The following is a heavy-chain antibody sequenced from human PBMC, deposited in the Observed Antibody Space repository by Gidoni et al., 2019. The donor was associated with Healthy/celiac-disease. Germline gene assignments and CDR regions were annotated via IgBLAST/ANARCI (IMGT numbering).Heavy chain of an antibody. J-gene: IGHJ3*02. V-gene: IGHV3-21*01. CDR3: ARDKTVIDRGDAFDI. CDR2: ISSSSSYI. Sequence: EVQLVESGGGLVKPGGSLRLSCAASGFTFSSYSMNWVRQAPGKGLEWVSSISSSSSYIYYADSVKGRFTISRDNAKNSLYLQMNSLRAEDTAVYYCARDKTVIDRGDAFDIWGQGTMVTVSS. D-gene: IGHD4-17*01. CDR1: GFTFSSYS.